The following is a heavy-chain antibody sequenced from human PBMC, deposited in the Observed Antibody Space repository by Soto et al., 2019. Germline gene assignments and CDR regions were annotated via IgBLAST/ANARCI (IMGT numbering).Heavy chain of an antibody. CDR2: IIPLFGTA. V-gene: IGHV1-69*06. CDR1: GGTFSSYA. J-gene: IGHJ4*02. CDR3: ATLGGTAMVKIDY. Sequence: QVQLVQSGAEVTKPGSSVKVSCTASGGTFSSYAISWVRQAPGQGLEWMGGIIPLFGTANYAQKFQGRVTITADKSTSTAYMELSSLRSEDTAVYYCATLGGTAMVKIDYWGQGTLVTVSS. D-gene: IGHD5-18*01.